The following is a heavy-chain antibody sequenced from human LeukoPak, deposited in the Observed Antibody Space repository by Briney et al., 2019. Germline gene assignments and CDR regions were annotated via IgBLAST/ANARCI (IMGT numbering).Heavy chain of an antibody. Sequence: PGGSLRLPCAASGFTFSNYGFHWVRQAPGKGLEWVSVIWYDGSKKYYAESVKGRFTISRDSFKNTLYLQMNSLKVEDTAVYYCARDDSSLAPFDYWGQGTLVTVSS. V-gene: IGHV3-33*01. J-gene: IGHJ4*02. CDR3: ARDDSSLAPFDY. CDR2: IWYDGSKK. D-gene: IGHD4-11*01. CDR1: GFTFSNYG.